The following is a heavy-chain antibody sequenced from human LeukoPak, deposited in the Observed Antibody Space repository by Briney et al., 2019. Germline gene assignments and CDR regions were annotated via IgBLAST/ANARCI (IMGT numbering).Heavy chain of an antibody. CDR3: TRDLTISGPIGY. CDR1: GYTFTDYA. J-gene: IGHJ4*02. Sequence: APVKVSCKASGYTFTDYAIHWVRQAPGQGLEWMGRIDPHSGGTNYAQKFQGRVTLTRDASISTAYMELSRLRSDDTAFYYCTRDLTISGPIGYWGQETLVTVSS. D-gene: IGHD3-9*01. CDR2: IDPHSGGT. V-gene: IGHV1-2*06.